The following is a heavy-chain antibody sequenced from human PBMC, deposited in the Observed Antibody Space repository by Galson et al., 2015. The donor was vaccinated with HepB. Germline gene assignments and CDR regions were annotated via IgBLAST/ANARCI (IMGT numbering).Heavy chain of an antibody. D-gene: IGHD3-3*01. CDR3: AKVKDTIFGVVTIGPFDY. V-gene: IGHV3-23*01. CDR2: ISGSGGST. CDR1: GFTFSSYA. Sequence: SLRLSCAASGFTFSSYAMSWVRQAPGKGLEWVSAISGSGGSTYYADSVKGRFTISRDNSKNTLYLQMNSLRAEDTAVYYCAKVKDTIFGVVTIGPFDYWGQGTLVTVSS. J-gene: IGHJ4*02.